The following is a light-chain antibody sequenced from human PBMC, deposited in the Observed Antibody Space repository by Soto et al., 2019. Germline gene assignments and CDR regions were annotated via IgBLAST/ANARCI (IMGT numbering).Light chain of an antibody. Sequence: QSALTQPASVSGSPGQSITISCTGTSSDVGSYNLVSWYQQHPGNTPKLIIYEGSKRPSGVSNRFSASKSGNTASLTISGLQAEDEADYYCCSYAGSSSVVFGGGTKVTVL. V-gene: IGLV2-23*01. CDR1: SSDVGSYNL. CDR2: EGS. CDR3: CSYAGSSSVV. J-gene: IGLJ2*01.